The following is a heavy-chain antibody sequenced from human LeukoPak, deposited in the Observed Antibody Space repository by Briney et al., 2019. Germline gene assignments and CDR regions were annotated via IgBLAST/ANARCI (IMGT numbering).Heavy chain of an antibody. CDR1: RFTFGSYV. CDR2: ISGSDDKT. J-gene: IGHJ4*02. V-gene: IGHV3-23*01. Sequence: GGSLRLSCAASRFTFGSYVMNWVRQAPGKGLEWVSAISGSDDKTYYADSVQGRFTISRDNSKNTLYLQMNSLRAEDTAVYYCAKWQYGVGFDSWGQGTLVTVSS. D-gene: IGHD3-10*01. CDR3: AKWQYGVGFDS.